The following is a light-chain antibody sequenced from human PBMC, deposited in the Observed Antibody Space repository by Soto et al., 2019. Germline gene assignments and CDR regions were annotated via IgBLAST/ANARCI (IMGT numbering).Light chain of an antibody. CDR3: HQYGSSPPT. J-gene: IGKJ1*01. Sequence: DNFLTQSPVTPSLFPCGLATLPCTASQSVSSSYLAWYQQKPGQAPRLLIYGASSRATVIPDRFSGSGSGTDFTLTISRLEPEDFAVYYCHQYGSSPPTFGQGTKVDIK. V-gene: IGKV3-20*01. CDR2: GAS. CDR1: QSVSSSY.